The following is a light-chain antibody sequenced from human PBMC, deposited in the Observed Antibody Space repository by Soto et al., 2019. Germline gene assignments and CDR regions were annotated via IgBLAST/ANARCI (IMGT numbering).Light chain of an antibody. J-gene: IGKJ5*01. Sequence: IGLMPTRTTLSVSPGERTPLPCQATQSVRSNLAWYQQKPGKAPRLPIYGASSRATGIPVRFSGSGSGTEFTLTISSLQSEDFAVYYCQQYNNWPLTFGQGTRLEI. CDR2: GAS. CDR1: QSVRSN. CDR3: QQYNNWPLT. V-gene: IGKV3-15*01.